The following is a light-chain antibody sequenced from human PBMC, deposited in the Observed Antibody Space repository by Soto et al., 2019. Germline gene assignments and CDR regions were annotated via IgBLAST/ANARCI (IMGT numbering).Light chain of an antibody. CDR1: QSISSY. J-gene: IGKJ3*01. Sequence: DIQMTQSPSSLSASVGDRVTITCRASQSISSYLNWYQQKPGKAPKLLIYAASSLQSGVPSRFSGSGSRTDFTLTIGSLQPEDFATYYRLQSDSTPGPYTFGPGTKVDIK. CDR3: LQSDSTPGPYT. V-gene: IGKV1-39*01. CDR2: AAS.